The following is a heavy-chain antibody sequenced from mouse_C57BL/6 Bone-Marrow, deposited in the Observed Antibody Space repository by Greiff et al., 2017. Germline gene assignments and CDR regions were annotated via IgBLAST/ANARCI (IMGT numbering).Heavy chain of an antibody. CDR1: GFTFSNYW. V-gene: IGHV6-3*01. CDR2: IRLKSDNYAT. D-gene: IGHD4-1*01. J-gene: IGHJ1*03. Sequence: DVQLQESGGGLVQPGGSMKLSCVASGFTFSNYWMNWVRQSPEKGLEWVAQIRLKSDNYATHYAESVKGRFTISRDDSKSSVYLQMNNLRAEDTGIYYCTSNWDSYWYFDVWGTGTTVTVSS. CDR3: TSNWDSYWYFDV.